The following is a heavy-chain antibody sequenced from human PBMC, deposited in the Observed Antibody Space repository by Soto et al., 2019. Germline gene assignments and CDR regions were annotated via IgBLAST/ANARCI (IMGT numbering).Heavy chain of an antibody. D-gene: IGHD6-19*01. Sequence: GGSLRLSXAASGFTFSSYSMNWVRQAPGKGLEWVSAISNNGSYIYYADSVKGRFTISRDNSKNTLYLQMNSLRAEDMSVYYCARDAIAVAGPFDYWGQGTLVTVSS. CDR2: ISNNGSYI. CDR1: GFTFSSYS. V-gene: IGHV3-21*01. CDR3: ARDAIAVAGPFDY. J-gene: IGHJ4*02.